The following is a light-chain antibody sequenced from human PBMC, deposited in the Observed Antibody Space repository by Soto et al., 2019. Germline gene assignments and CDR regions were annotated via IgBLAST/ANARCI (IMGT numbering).Light chain of an antibody. Sequence: QSALTQPASVSGSPGQSITIACTGTSSDVGGYNYVSWYQHNTGKAPKLLIYEVSSRPSGASNRFSGSKSGNTASLTISWLQAEDEADYYCSSYTTSNTVVFGGGTKVTVL. J-gene: IGLJ3*02. CDR3: SSYTTSNTVV. V-gene: IGLV2-14*01. CDR2: EVS. CDR1: SSDVGGYNY.